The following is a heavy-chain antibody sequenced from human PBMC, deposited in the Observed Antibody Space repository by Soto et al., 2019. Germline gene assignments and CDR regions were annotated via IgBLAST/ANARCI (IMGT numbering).Heavy chain of an antibody. J-gene: IGHJ5*02. V-gene: IGHV4-30-2*01. Sequence: ASETLSLPCAVFCGSISNGGYSWSWIRQPPGKGLEWIGYIYHSGSTYYNPSLKSRVTISVDRSKNQFSLKLSSVTAADTAVYYCARVPGPWGQGTLVTVSS. CDR3: ARVPGP. CDR1: CGSISNGGYS. CDR2: IYHSGST.